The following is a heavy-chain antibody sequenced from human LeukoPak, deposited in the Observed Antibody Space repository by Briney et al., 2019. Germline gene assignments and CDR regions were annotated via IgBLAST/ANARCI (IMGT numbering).Heavy chain of an antibody. Sequence: SQTLSLTCTVSGGSISSGDYYWSWIRQPPGKGLEWSGYIYYSGSTYYNPSLKSRVTISVDTSKNQFSLKLSSVTAADTAVYYCARADPTYDFWSGGAFDIWGQGTMVTVSS. CDR2: IYYSGST. J-gene: IGHJ3*02. CDR1: GGSISSGDYY. V-gene: IGHV4-30-4*01. CDR3: ARADPTYDFWSGGAFDI. D-gene: IGHD3-3*01.